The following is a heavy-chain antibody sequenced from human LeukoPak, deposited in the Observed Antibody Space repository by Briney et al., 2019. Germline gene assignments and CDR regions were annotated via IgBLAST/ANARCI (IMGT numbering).Heavy chain of an antibody. D-gene: IGHD3-16*01. CDR2: INPNSGGT. J-gene: IGHJ4*02. CDR1: GYTFTGYD. CDR3: AKVGVAQFDY. Sequence: GASVKVSCKASGYTFTGYDMHWVRQAPGQGLEWMGWINPNSGGTDYAQKFQGRVTMTRDTSINTAYMELSRVRSDDTAVYYCAKVGVAQFDYWGEGTLVTVSS. V-gene: IGHV1-2*02.